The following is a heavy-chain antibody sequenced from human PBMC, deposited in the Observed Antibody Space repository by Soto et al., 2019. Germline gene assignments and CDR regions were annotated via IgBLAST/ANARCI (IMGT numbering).Heavy chain of an antibody. CDR3: ARDAKQLVVPARTTYYCYGMDV. Sequence: QVPLVQSGAEVKKPGSSVKVSCKASGGTFSSYAISWVRQAPGQGLEWMGGIIPIFGTANYAQKFQGRVTITADESTSTAYMELSSLRSEDTAVYYCARDAKQLVVPARTTYYCYGMDVWGQGTTVTVSS. J-gene: IGHJ6*02. CDR2: IIPIFGTA. CDR1: GGTFSSYA. D-gene: IGHD6-6*01. V-gene: IGHV1-69*01.